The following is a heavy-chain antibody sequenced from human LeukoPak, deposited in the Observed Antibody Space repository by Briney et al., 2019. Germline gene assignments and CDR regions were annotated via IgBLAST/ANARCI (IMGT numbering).Heavy chain of an antibody. CDR3: ARDMDV. CDR1: GGSIRSSYYY. CDR2: IYDSGST. J-gene: IGHJ6*02. V-gene: IGHV4-39*07. Sequence: SETLSLTCTVSGGSIRSSYYYWGWIRQPPGKGLEWIGSIYDSGSTYYNPSLKSRVTISVDTSKNQFSLKLSSVTAADTAVYYCARDMDVWGQGTTVTVSS.